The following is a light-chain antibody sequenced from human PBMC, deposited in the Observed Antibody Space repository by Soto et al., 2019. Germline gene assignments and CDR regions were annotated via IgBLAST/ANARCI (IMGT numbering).Light chain of an antibody. J-gene: IGKJ5*01. Sequence: EIVMTQSPATLSVSPGERATLSCRASQSVSSNLAWYQQKPGQAPRLLIYGASIRATGIPARFSGSGSGTEFTLTISSLQSEDFAVYYCQQYNTWPITFGQGTRLEIK. CDR3: QQYNTWPIT. CDR1: QSVSSN. CDR2: GAS. V-gene: IGKV3D-15*01.